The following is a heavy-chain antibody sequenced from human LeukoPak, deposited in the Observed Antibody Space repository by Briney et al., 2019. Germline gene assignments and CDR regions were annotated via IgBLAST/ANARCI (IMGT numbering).Heavy chain of an antibody. CDR2: IYYSGST. Sequence: SETLSLTCTVSGGSISSSSYYWGWIRQPPGKGLEWIGSIYYSGSTYYNPSLKSRVTISVDTSKNQFSLKLSSVTAADTAVYYCARPPESGYCSGGSCYSYSYMAVGGKGTTVTVPS. CDR3: ARPPESGYCSGGSCYSYSYMAV. J-gene: IGHJ6*03. CDR1: GGSISSSSYY. D-gene: IGHD2-15*01. V-gene: IGHV4-39*01.